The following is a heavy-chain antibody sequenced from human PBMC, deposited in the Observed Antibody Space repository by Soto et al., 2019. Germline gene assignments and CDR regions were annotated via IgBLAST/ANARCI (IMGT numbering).Heavy chain of an antibody. CDR1: GGSISSGDYY. J-gene: IGHJ6*02. Sequence: PSETLSLTCTVSGGSISSGDYYWSWIRQPPGKGLEWIGYIYYSGSTYYNPSLKSRVTISVDTSKNQFSLKLSSVTAADTAVYYCARELSYYGMDVWGQGTTVTVSS. CDR3: ARELSYYGMDV. V-gene: IGHV4-30-4*01. CDR2: IYYSGST.